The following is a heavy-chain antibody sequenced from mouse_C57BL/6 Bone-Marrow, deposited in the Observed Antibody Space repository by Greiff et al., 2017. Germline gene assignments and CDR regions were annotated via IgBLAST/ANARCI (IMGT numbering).Heavy chain of an antibody. CDR1: GFNIKAYY. CDR2: IDPADGEP. CDR3: TSYY. V-gene: IGHV14-1*01. J-gene: IGHJ2*01. Sequence: VQLQQSGAELVRPGASVKLSCTASGFNIKAYYMHWVKQRPEQGLEWIGRIDPADGEPEYAPKFQGKATMTADQSSTTAYLQLSSLTSEDTAVYYCTSYYWGQGTTRTVSS.